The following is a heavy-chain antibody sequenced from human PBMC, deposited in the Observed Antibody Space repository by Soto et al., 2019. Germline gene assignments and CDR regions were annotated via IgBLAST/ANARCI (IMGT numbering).Heavy chain of an antibody. CDR3: VMVDNYVTPTPQDV. CDR2: ISPYTGNT. Sequence: QVQLVQSGDEVKKPGASVKVSCKASGYIFVNYGIAWVRQAPGQGLEWMGWISPYTGNTHSATKVQGRLTMTTDTSTSTGYMELGSLTSDDTAVYYCVMVDNYVTPTPQDVWGQGTTVTVSS. V-gene: IGHV1-18*01. CDR1: GYIFVNYG. D-gene: IGHD3-16*01. J-gene: IGHJ6*02.